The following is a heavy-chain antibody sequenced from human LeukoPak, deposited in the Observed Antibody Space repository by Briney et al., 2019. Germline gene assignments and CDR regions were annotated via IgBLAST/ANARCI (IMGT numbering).Heavy chain of an antibody. CDR3: ASGVSGVPQFAYFEC. D-gene: IGHD2-8*01. Sequence: GGSLRLSCEASAFTFSSFSMSWIRQGPGKGLEWVSSISSSSSHIYYAESVKGRFTISRDNAKDSLYLQMNSLRAEDTAVYFCASGVSGVPQFAYFECWGQGALVTVSS. CDR1: AFTFSSFS. V-gene: IGHV3-21*01. CDR2: ISSSSSHI. J-gene: IGHJ4*02.